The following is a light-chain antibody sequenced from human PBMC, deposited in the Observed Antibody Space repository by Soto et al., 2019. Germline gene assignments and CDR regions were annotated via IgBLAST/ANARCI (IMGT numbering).Light chain of an antibody. J-gene: IGKJ5*01. CDR3: MQPLQTLIT. CDR2: LGS. Sequence: DIVMTQSPLSLPVTPGEPASMSCRSSHIRRHSNGFNYLDWYLQKPGQSPQLLIYLGSNRGSGVPDRFSASGSGTDFTLTISRVETEDAGFYFCMQPLQTLITFGQGTRLEIK. V-gene: IGKV2-28*01. CDR1: HIRRHSNGFNY.